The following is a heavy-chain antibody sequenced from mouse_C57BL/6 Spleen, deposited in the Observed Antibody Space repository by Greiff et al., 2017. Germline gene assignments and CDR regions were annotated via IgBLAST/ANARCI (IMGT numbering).Heavy chain of an antibody. J-gene: IGHJ4*01. CDR3: ARSFTTVVGNYAMDY. CDR1: GYTFTSYW. CDR2: IHPNSGST. Sequence: QVQLQQPGAELVKPGASVKLSCKASGYTFTSYWMHWVKQRPGQGLEWIGMIHPNSGSTNYNEKFKSKATLTVDKSSSTAYMQLSSLTSDDSAVYYCARSFTTVVGNYAMDYWGQGTSVTVSS. D-gene: IGHD1-1*01. V-gene: IGHV1-64*01.